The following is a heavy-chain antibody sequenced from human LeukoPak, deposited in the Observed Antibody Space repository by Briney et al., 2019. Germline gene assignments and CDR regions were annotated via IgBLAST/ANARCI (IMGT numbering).Heavy chain of an antibody. CDR3: AICEYSYVIGYNFVS. Sequence: PSETLSLTCTVSGGSISSYFWSWIRQPPGKGLEWIGHVDYSGSTYYNSSRKSRVTISVDTSKKQFSLNLSSVTAADTAVYYWAICEYSYVIGYNFVSWGQGTLVTVSS. D-gene: IGHD5-18*01. V-gene: IGHV4-59*01. J-gene: IGHJ4*02. CDR1: GGSISSYF. CDR2: VDYSGST.